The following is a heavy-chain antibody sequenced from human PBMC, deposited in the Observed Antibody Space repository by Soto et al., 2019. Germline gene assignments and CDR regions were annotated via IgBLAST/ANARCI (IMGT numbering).Heavy chain of an antibody. CDR3: ARKLVAATRYSYYYGMDV. CDR1: GFTFSSYS. Sequence: GGPLRLSCAASGFTFSSYSMNWVRQAPGKGLEWVSYISSSSSTIYYADSVKGRFTISRDNAKNSLYLQMNSLRDEDTAVYYCARKLVAATRYSYYYGMDVWGQGTTVTVSS. D-gene: IGHD2-15*01. J-gene: IGHJ6*02. V-gene: IGHV3-48*02. CDR2: ISSSSSTI.